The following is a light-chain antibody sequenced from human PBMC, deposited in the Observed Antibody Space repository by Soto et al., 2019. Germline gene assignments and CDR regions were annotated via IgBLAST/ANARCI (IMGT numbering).Light chain of an antibody. Sequence: DIQMTQSPTSLSASVGDRVTITCRASQDIRNFVAWYQQKPGKAPKLLIYAASSLQSGVPARFSGSGSGTAFTLTINSLQPEHVATYSCQKYSSVPVFGPGTKVEIK. V-gene: IGKV1-27*01. J-gene: IGKJ3*01. CDR2: AAS. CDR3: QKYSSVPV. CDR1: QDIRNF.